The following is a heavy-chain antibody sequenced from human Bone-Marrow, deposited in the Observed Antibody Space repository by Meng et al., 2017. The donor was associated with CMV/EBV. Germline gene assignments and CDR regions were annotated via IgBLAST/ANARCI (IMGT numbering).Heavy chain of an antibody. CDR2: IYYSGST. D-gene: IGHD3-10*01. V-gene: IGHV4-59*01. CDR3: ARGKNSGIYYPKYYFYY. J-gene: IGHJ4*02. CDR1: GGSISSYY. Sequence: GSLRLSCTVSGGSISSYYWSWIRQPPGKGLEWIGYIYYSGSTNYNPSLKSRVTISVDTSKNQFSLKLSSVTAADTAVYYCARGKNSGIYYPKYYFYYWAREPWSPSPQ.